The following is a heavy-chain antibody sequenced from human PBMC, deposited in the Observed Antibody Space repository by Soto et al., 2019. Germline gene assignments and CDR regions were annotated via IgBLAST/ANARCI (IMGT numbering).Heavy chain of an antibody. CDR2: IYYSGTT. V-gene: IGHV4-39*01. CDR3: AWGRYYYSMDV. CDR1: GGSISSSGYY. Sequence: PSETLSLTCTVSGGSISSSGYYWGWIRQPPGKGLEWIGTIYYSGTTYYNPSLKSRVTISVDTSKNQFSLKLSSVTAADTAVYYCAWGRYYYSMDVWGKGTTVTVSS. J-gene: IGHJ6*03. D-gene: IGHD3-16*01.